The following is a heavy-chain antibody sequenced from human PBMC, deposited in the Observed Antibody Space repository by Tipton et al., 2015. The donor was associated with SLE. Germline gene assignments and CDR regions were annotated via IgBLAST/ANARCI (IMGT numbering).Heavy chain of an antibody. CDR1: GGSITGYY. Sequence: TLSLTCIVSGGSITGYYLSWIRQPPRKRLEWIGYIEQFGSANYNPSLQNRVTISVGRPKTQFSLKLRSVSAADSAMYYCARHGYDFWSVYYPLLRDVWS. CDR2: IEQFGSA. J-gene: IGHJ3*01. V-gene: IGHV4-59*08. D-gene: IGHD3-3*01. CDR3: ARHGYDFWSVYYPLLRDV.